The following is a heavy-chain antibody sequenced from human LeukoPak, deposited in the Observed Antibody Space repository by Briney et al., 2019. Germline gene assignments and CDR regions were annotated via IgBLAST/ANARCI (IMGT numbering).Heavy chain of an antibody. CDR2: INHSGST. CDR1: GGSFSGYY. J-gene: IGHJ4*02. V-gene: IGHV4-34*01. D-gene: IGHD3-16*01. CDR3: ARDTYYFDY. Sequence: SETLSLTCAVYGGSFSGYYWSWIRQPPGKGLEWIGEINHSGSTNYNLSLKSRVTISVDTSKNQFSLKLSSVTAADTAVYYCARDTYYFDYWGQGTLVTVSS.